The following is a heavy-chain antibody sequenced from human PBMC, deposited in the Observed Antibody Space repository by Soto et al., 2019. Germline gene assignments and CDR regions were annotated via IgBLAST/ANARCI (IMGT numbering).Heavy chain of an antibody. CDR2: INPNSGGT. J-gene: IGHJ3*02. V-gene: IGHV1-2*04. CDR3: ASRIAAAGYAFDI. CDR1: GYTFTGYY. D-gene: IGHD6-13*01. Sequence: GASVKVSCKASGYTFTGYYMHWVRQAPGQGLEWMGWINPNSGGTNYAQKFQGWVTMTRDTSISTAYMELSRLRSDDTAVYYCASRIAAAGYAFDIWGQGTMVTVS.